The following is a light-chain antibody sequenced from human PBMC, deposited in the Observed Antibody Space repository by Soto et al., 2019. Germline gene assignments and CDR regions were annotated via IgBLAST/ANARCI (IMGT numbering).Light chain of an antibody. CDR3: ATWDSSLSVGV. CDR1: DSNIGDNY. V-gene: IGLV1-51*01. CDR2: DTD. Sequence: QSALTQPPSVSAAPGQNITISCSGSDSNIGDNYVSWYQQFPTIAPKLLIYDTDKRPSGIADRVSGSKSGTSATLAITGLQTGDEADYYCATWDSSLSVGVFGTGTKLTVL. J-gene: IGLJ1*01.